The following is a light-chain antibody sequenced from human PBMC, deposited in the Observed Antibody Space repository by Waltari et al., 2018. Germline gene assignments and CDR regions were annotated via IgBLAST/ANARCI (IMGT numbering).Light chain of an antibody. V-gene: IGLV1-47*01. CDR2: GNT. CDR1: SSDIGDNY. Sequence: QSVLTQPPSASGTPGQRVTISCSGSSSDIGDNYVYWYEQLPGTAPKLLIYGNTQRPSGVPDRFSGSKSGTSASLAISDLRSEDEADYYCAAWDDNLLYVFGTGTKVTVL. J-gene: IGLJ1*01. CDR3: AAWDDNLLYV.